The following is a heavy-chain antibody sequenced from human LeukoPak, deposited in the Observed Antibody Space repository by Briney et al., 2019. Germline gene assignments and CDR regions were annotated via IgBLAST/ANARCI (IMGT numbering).Heavy chain of an antibody. CDR1: GGSISSYY. CDR2: IYYSGST. J-gene: IGHJ4*02. Sequence: SETLSLTCTVSGGSISSYYWSWIRQPTGKGLEWIGYIYYSGSTNYNPSLKSRVTISVDTSKNQFSLKLSSVTAADTAVYYCARDSSSWLDYWGQGTLVTVSS. V-gene: IGHV4-59*01. CDR3: ARDSSSWLDY. D-gene: IGHD6-13*01.